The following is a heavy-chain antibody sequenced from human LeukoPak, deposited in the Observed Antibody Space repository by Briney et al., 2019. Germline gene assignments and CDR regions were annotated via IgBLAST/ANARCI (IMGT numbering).Heavy chain of an antibody. D-gene: IGHD6-19*01. CDR3: AKGYSSGWYFFDN. CDR1: GSTFSSYA. V-gene: IGHV3-23*01. J-gene: IGHJ4*02. CDR2: ISGSGGST. Sequence: GGSLRLSCAASGSTFSSYAMNWVRQAPGKGLEWVSAISGSGGSTHYADSVKGRFTISRDDSKNTLYLQMNSLRAEDTAVYYCAKGYSSGWYFFDNWGQGILVTVSS.